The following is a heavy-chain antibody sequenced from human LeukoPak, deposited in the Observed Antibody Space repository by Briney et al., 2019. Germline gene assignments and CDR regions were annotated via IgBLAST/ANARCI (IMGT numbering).Heavy chain of an antibody. V-gene: IGHV3-23*01. CDR3: AKVGDYYDSSGYSSG. Sequence: GGSLRLSCAASGFTFSSYAMSWVRQAPGKGLEWVSAISGSGGSTYYADSVKGRFTISRDNSKNTLYLQMNSLRAEDTAVYYCAKVGDYYDSSGYSSGWGQGTLVTVFS. D-gene: IGHD3-22*01. CDR1: GFTFSSYA. J-gene: IGHJ4*02. CDR2: ISGSGGST.